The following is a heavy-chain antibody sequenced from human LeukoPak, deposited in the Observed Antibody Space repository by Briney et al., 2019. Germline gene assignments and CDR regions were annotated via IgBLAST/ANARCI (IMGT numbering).Heavy chain of an antibody. Sequence: SETLSLTCAVYGGSFSGYYWSWIRQPPGKGLEWIGEINHSGSTNYNPSLKSRVTISVDTSKNQFSLKLSSVTAADTAVYYCARLLRAGGGAYDYWGQGTLVTVSS. D-gene: IGHD1-26*01. V-gene: IGHV4-34*01. CDR3: ARLLRAGGGAYDY. CDR1: GGSFSGYY. CDR2: INHSGST. J-gene: IGHJ4*02.